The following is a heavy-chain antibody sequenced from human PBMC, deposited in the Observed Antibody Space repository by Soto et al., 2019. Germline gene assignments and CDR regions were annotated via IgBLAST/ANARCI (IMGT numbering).Heavy chain of an antibody. Sequence: GGSLRLSCAASGFTFDDYGMSWVRQAPGKGLEWVSGINWNGGSTGYADSVKGRFTISRDNAKNSLYLQMNSLRAEDAALYLCARVRIFGVVTYFDYWGQGTLVTVSS. CDR2: INWNGGST. V-gene: IGHV3-20*01. D-gene: IGHD3-3*01. J-gene: IGHJ4*02. CDR3: ARVRIFGVVTYFDY. CDR1: GFTFDDYG.